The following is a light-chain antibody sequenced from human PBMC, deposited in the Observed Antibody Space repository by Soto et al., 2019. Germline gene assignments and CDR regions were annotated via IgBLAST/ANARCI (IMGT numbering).Light chain of an antibody. V-gene: IGKV3D-20*02. CDR3: QQRTDRPPWT. Sequence: EIVLTQSPGTLSLSLGDRATLSCRASQSVSSSYLAWYQQKPGQAPRLLIYCASSRATGIPDRFSGSGSGTAFTLTISRLEPEDFAVYYCQQRTDRPPWTFGQGTKVDI. CDR2: CAS. CDR1: QSVSSSY. J-gene: IGKJ1*01.